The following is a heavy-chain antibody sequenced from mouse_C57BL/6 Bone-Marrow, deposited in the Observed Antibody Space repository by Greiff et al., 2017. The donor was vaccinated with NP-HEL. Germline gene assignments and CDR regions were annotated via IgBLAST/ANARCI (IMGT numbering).Heavy chain of an antibody. Sequence: EVQLVESGGDLVKPGGSLKLSCAASGFTFSSYGMSWVRQTPDKRLEWVATLSSGGSYTYYPDSVKGRFTISRDNAKNTLYLQMSSLKAEDTAMYDCARRRLRRWYFDVWGTGTTVTVSS. J-gene: IGHJ1*03. D-gene: IGHD2-2*01. CDR3: ARRRLRRWYFDV. CDR2: LSSGGSYT. CDR1: GFTFSSYG. V-gene: IGHV5-6*01.